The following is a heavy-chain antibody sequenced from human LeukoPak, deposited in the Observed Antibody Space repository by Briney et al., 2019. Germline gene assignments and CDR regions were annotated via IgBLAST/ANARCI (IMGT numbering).Heavy chain of an antibody. J-gene: IGHJ4*02. CDR3: ASISGGYPYFDY. CDR1: GSSFTSYW. Sequence: GESLEISCQGSGSSFTSYWIGWVRQLPGKGLEWMGIIYPGDSDTRYSPSFQGQVTISADKSISTAYLQWSSLKAADTAMFYCASISGGYPYFDYWGQGTLVTVSS. D-gene: IGHD1-26*01. CDR2: IYPGDSDT. V-gene: IGHV5-51*01.